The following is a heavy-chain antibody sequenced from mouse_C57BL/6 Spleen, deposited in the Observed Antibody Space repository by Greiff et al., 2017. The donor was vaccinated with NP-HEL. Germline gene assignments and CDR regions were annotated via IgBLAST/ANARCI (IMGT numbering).Heavy chain of an antibody. CDR3: AREGDDGYYGAMDY. V-gene: IGHV3-6*01. Sequence: EVQLQQSGPGLVKPSQSLSLTCSVTGYSITSGYYWNWIRQFPGNKLEWMGYISYDGSNNYNPSLKNRISITRDTSKNQFFLKLNSVTTEDTATYYCAREGDDGYYGAMDYWGQGTSVTVSS. CDR2: ISYDGSN. J-gene: IGHJ4*01. CDR1: GYSITSGYY. D-gene: IGHD2-3*01.